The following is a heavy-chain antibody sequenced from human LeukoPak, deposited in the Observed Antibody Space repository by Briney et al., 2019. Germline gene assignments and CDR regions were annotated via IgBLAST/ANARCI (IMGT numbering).Heavy chain of an antibody. D-gene: IGHD3-22*01. CDR2: IYYSGRT. CDR1: GGSFSSSSYY. Sequence: SETLPLTCTVSGGSFSSSSYYWGWLRQPPGKGVEWLGSIYYSGRTYDNPSLKSRVTMSVDTSKNQFSLKLSSVTAADTAVYYCARLLYDRSGYYWFDPWGQGTLVTVSS. J-gene: IGHJ5*02. V-gene: IGHV4-39*01. CDR3: ARLLYDRSGYYWFDP.